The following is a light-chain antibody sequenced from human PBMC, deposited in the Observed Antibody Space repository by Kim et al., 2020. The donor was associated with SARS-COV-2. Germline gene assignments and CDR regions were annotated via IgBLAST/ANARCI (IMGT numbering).Light chain of an antibody. CDR1: QSVSSKY. Sequence: EIVLTQSPGTLSLSPGERATLSCRASQSVSSKYFAWYQQKPGQAPRLLIYGASSRATGIPDRFSGSGSGTDFTLTISRLEPEDFAVYYCQQYGGSPRYSFGQGTKLEL. CDR3: QQYGGSPRYS. J-gene: IGKJ2*01. V-gene: IGKV3-20*01. CDR2: GAS.